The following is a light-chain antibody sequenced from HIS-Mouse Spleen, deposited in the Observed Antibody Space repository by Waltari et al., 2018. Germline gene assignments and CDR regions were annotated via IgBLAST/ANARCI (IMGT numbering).Light chain of an antibody. CDR1: SSHVGGYNY. CDR2: EVS. J-gene: IGLJ2*01. Sequence: QSSLTQPASVSGSPEQSIPISCTGTSSHVGGYNYVSWYQQHPGKPPKLRIYEVSNRPSGVSNCFSGSKSGNTASLTISGLQAEDEADYYCSAYTSSSTNVVFGGGTKLTVL. V-gene: IGLV2-14*01. CDR3: SAYTSSSTNVV.